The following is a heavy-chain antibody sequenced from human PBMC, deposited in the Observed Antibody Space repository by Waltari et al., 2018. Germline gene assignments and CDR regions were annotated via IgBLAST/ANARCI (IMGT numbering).Heavy chain of an antibody. Sequence: EVQLLESGGGLVQPGGSLRLSCAASGFTFSSYAMSWVRQAPGKGLEWVSVIYSGGSSTYYADSVKGRFTISRDNSKNTLYLQMNSPRAEDTAVYYCAKTEYYDILTGWGQGTLVTVSS. CDR3: AKTEYYDILTG. J-gene: IGHJ4*02. CDR1: GFTFSSYA. V-gene: IGHV3-23*03. D-gene: IGHD3-9*01. CDR2: IYSGGSST.